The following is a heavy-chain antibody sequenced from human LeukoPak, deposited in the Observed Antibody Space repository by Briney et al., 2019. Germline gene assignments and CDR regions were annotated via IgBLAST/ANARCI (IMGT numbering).Heavy chain of an antibody. CDR1: GFTFSTYG. V-gene: IGHV3-30*18. J-gene: IGHJ5*02. D-gene: IGHD2-15*01. Sequence: GGSLRLSCAASGFTFSTYGMHWVRQAPGKGLEWVAVISYDESNKYYTDSVKGRFTISRDNSKNTLYLQMNSLRAEDTAVYYCAKDPGYCSGGSCLNWFDPWGQGTLVTVSS. CDR2: ISYDESNK. CDR3: AKDPGYCSGGSCLNWFDP.